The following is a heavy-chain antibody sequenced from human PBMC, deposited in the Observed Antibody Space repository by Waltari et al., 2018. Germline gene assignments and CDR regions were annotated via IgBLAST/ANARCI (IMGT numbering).Heavy chain of an antibody. J-gene: IGHJ3*02. V-gene: IGHV3-23*04. Sequence: EVQLVESGGGLVKPGGSLRLSCAASGFTFSSYAMSWVRQAPGKGLEWVSAISGSGGSTYYADSVKGRFTISRDNSKNTLYLQMNSLRAEDTAVYYCAKGGAVPAAMMGGGAFDIWGQGTMVTVSS. CDR2: ISGSGGST. D-gene: IGHD2-2*01. CDR1: GFTFSSYA. CDR3: AKGGAVPAAMMGGGAFDI.